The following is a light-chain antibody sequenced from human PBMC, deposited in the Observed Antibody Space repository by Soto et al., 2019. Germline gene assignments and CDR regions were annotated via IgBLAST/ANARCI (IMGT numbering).Light chain of an antibody. Sequence: QSVLTQPPSASGSPGQSVTISCSGTSSVIGAYNYVSWYQQHPGKAPKLLISEVTKRPSGVPDRFSGSKSGNTASLTVSGLQGDDEADYYCSSYGGNNNYVIFGGGTKLTVL. CDR1: SSVIGAYNY. V-gene: IGLV2-8*01. CDR2: EVT. CDR3: SSYGGNNNYVI. J-gene: IGLJ2*01.